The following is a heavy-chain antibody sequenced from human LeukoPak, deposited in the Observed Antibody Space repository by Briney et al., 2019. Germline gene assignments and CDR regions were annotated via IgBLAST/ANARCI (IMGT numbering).Heavy chain of an antibody. J-gene: IGHJ6*03. CDR3: ARERYSRERLVYYYMDV. V-gene: IGHV4-59*01. CDR1: GGSISSYY. Sequence: SETLSLTCSVSGGSISSYYWSWIRQPPGKGLEWIGDIYYSGSTNYNPSLKSRVTISVNTSKNQFSLKLRSVNAADTAVYYCARERYSRERLVYYYMDVWGKGTTVTVSS. D-gene: IGHD1-26*01. CDR2: IYYSGST.